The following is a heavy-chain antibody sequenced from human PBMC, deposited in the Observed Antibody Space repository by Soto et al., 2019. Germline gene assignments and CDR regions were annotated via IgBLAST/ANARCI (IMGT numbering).Heavy chain of an antibody. CDR1: GFTFSSYA. CDR2: ISGSGGST. J-gene: IGHJ4*02. V-gene: IGHV3-23*01. Sequence: PGGSLRLSCAASGFTFSSYAMGWVRQAPGKGLEWVSAISGSGGSTYYADSVKGRFTISRDNSKNTLYLQMNSLRAEDTAVYYCAKDQASAIIVAVVAANSAGFDYWGQGTLVTVSS. D-gene: IGHD2-15*01. CDR3: AKDQASAIIVAVVAANSAGFDY.